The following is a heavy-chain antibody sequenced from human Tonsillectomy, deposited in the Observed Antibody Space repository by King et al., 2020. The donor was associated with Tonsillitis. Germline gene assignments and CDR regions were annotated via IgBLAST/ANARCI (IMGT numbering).Heavy chain of an antibody. CDR1: GGSIRSGSYY. V-gene: IGHV4-61*02. D-gene: IGHD2-2*01. CDR2: IHISGST. Sequence: VQLQESGPGLVKPSQTLSLTCTVSGGSIRSGSYYWRWIRQPAGKGLEWIGRIHISGSTNYNPSLKSRVTMSVDTSKNQFSLNLSSVTAADTAVYYCARDVYLGYCSSTSCEYWFDPWGQGTLVTVSS. J-gene: IGHJ5*02. CDR3: ARDVYLGYCSSTSCEYWFDP.